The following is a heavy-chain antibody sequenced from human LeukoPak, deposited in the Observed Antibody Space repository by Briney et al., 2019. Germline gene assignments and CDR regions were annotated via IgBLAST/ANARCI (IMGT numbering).Heavy chain of an antibody. D-gene: IGHD5-24*01. CDR3: ARDRRRDGYNSGLIDY. J-gene: IGHJ4*02. V-gene: IGHV1-2*06. CDR2: INPNSGGT. CDR1: GGTFSSYA. Sequence: GAPVKVSCKASGGTFSSYAISWVRQAPGQGLEWMGRINPNSGGTNYAQKFQGRVTMTRDTSISTAYMELSRLRSDDTAVYYCARDRRRDGYNSGLIDYWGQGTLVTVSS.